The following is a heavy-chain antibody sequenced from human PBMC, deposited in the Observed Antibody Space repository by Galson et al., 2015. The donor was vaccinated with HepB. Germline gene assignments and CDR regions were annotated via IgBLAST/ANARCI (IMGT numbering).Heavy chain of an antibody. CDR3: ARFSAMTTHYYYFGMDV. J-gene: IGHJ6*02. D-gene: IGHD1-1*01. CDR1: GYTFTNYP. V-gene: IGHV1-18*01. CDR2: ISTYTGYT. Sequence: SVKVSCKASGYTFTNYPICWVRQAPGQGPEWMGWISTYTGYTNYAQKFQGRITITTDTSSSTAYMELRSLRPDDTAVFYCARFSAMTTHYYYFGMDVWGQGTTVTVSS.